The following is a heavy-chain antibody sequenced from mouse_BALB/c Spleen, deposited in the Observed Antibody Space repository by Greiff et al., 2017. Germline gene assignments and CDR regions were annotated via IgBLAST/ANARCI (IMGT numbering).Heavy chain of an antibody. CDR2: ISSGGGST. CDR3: ARKWHWYFDV. J-gene: IGHJ1*01. CDR1: GFAFSSYD. V-gene: IGHV5-12-1*01. Sequence: EVQVVESGGGLVKPGGSLKLSCAASGFAFSSYDMSWVRQTPEKRLEWVAYISSGGGSTYYPDTVKGRFTISRDNAKNTLYLQMSSLKSEDTAMYYCARKWHWYFDVWGAGTTVTVSS.